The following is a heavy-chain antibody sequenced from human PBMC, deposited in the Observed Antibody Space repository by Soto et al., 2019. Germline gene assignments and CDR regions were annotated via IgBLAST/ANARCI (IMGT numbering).Heavy chain of an antibody. D-gene: IGHD6-19*01. J-gene: IGHJ4*02. CDR2: ISGRGDST. CDR3: AKERSSGWSFDY. CDR1: GFTFSTYA. V-gene: IGHV3-23*01. Sequence: EVQLLESGGGLVQPGGSLRLSCAASGFTFSTYAMNWVRQAPGKGLEWVSGISGRGDSTYYADSVKGRFTVSRDNSKNTLYLQMNSLRAEDTAVFYCAKERSSGWSFDYWGQGNLVTVSS.